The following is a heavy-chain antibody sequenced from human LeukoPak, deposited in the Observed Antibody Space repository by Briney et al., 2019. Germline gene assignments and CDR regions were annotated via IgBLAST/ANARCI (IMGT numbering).Heavy chain of an antibody. CDR3: ARAPTGTGGWNWFDP. V-gene: IGHV4-4*07. CDR1: GGSISSYY. J-gene: IGHJ5*02. CDR2: IYPSGST. Sequence: SETLSLTCTVSGGSISSYYWSWIRQPAAKGLELIGRIYPSGSTNYNPSLTSRVTMSVDTSKNQFSLKLSSVTAADTAVYYCARAPTGTGGWNWFDPWGQGTLVTVSS. D-gene: IGHD1-1*01.